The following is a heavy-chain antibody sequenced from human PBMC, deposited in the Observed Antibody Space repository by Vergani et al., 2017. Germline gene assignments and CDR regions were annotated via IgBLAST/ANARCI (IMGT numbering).Heavy chain of an antibody. CDR2: INWNGGST. Sequence: EVQLVDSGGGVVRPGGSLRLSCVASGFTFDDYGMSWVRQAPGKGLEWVSGINWNGGSTGYADSVKGRFTISRDNAKNSLYLQMNSLQTEDTALYYCVRVKGSNWNDHLYDIWGQGTLVTVSS. CDR3: VRVKGSNWNDHLYDI. J-gene: IGHJ3*02. V-gene: IGHV3-20*04. D-gene: IGHD1-1*01. CDR1: GFTFDDYG.